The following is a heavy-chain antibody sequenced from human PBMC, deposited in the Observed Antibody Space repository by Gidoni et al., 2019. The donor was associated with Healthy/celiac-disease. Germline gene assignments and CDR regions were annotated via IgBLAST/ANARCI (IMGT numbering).Heavy chain of an antibody. CDR3: ARAHPLLTTDFDY. CDR1: GYTFTGYY. J-gene: IGHJ4*02. D-gene: IGHD4-17*01. CDR2: INPNSGGT. Sequence: QVQLVQSGAEVKKPGASVKVSCKAAGYTFTGYYMHWVRQAPGQGLEWMGWINPNSGGTNYAQKFQVRVTMTRDSSISTAYMELSRLRSDDTAVYYCARAHPLLTTDFDYWVQGTLVTVSS. V-gene: IGHV1-2*02.